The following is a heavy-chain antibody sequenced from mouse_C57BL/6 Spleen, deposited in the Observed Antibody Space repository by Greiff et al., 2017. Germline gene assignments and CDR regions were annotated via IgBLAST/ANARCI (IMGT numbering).Heavy chain of an antibody. V-gene: IGHV2-3*01. Sequence: VKLMESGPGLVAPSQSLSITCTVSGFSFTSYGVSWVRQPPGKGLEWLGVICGDGSTNYHSALISRLSISQDNSTSNGFLKLTSLQTDDTATYYCAKHLGTWFAYWGQGTLVTVSA. CDR3: AKHLGTWFAY. J-gene: IGHJ3*01. CDR1: GFSFTSYG. CDR2: ICGDGST.